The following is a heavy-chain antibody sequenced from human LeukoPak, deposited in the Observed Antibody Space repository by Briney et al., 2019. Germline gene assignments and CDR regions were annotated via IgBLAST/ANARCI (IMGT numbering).Heavy chain of an antibody. Sequence: ASAKVSCKASGYTFTSYDINWVRQATGQGLEWMGWMNPNSGNTGYAQKFQGRVTMTRNTSISTAYMELSSLRSEDTAVYYCARGKAGPQYYYYGMDVWGQGTTVTVSS. CDR3: ARGKAGPQYYYYGMDV. CDR2: MNPNSGNT. CDR1: GYTFTSYD. V-gene: IGHV1-8*01. D-gene: IGHD3-10*01. J-gene: IGHJ6*02.